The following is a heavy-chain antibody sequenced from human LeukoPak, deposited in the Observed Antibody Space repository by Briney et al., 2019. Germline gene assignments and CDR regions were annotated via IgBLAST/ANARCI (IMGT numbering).Heavy chain of an antibody. CDR3: AKDGSRVPARYYFDY. CDR1: GFTFSSYA. V-gene: IGHV3-23*01. J-gene: IGHJ4*02. CDR2: ISGSGGST. D-gene: IGHD3-10*01. Sequence: GGSLRLSCAASGFTFSSYAMSWVRQAPGKGLEWVSAISGSGGSTCYADSVKGRFTISRDNSKNTLYLQMNSLRAEDTAVYYCAKDGSRVPARYYFDYWGQGTLVTVSS.